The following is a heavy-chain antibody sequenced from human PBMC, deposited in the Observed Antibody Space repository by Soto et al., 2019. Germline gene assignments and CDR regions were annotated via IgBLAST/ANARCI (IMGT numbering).Heavy chain of an antibody. J-gene: IGHJ6*02. Sequence: PSETLSLTCTVSGGSISSGDYYWSWIRQPPGKGLEWIGYIYYSGSTYYNPSLKSRVTISVDTSKNQFSLKLSSVTAADKAVYYCARGTICSGSYYRNCYYYRMDVWGQGNTVTVSS. CDR3: ARGTICSGSYYRNCYYYRMDV. CDR2: IYYSGST. V-gene: IGHV4-30-4*01. CDR1: GGSISSGDYY. D-gene: IGHD3-10*02.